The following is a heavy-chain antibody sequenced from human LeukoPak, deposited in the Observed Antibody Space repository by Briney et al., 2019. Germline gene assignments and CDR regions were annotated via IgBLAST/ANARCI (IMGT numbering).Heavy chain of an antibody. V-gene: IGHV3-7*01. CDR2: IKFDGSEK. J-gene: IGHJ4*02. D-gene: IGHD1-26*01. CDR3: ARDGVVGANDY. Sequence: PGGSLRLSCAASGFTFSNYWMTWVRQAPGKGLEWVASIKFDGSEKYYVDSVKGRFTISRDNAKNSLYLQMNSLRAEDTAVYYCARDGVVGANDYWGQGTLVTVSS. CDR1: GFTFSNYW.